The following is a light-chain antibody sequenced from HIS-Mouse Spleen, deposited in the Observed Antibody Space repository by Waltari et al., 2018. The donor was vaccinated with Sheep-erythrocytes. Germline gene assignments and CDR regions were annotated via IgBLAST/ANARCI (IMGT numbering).Light chain of an antibody. J-gene: IGLJ2*01. CDR3: SSYTSSSTQV. CDR2: DVS. CDR1: SSDCGGYNS. Sequence: QSALTQPRSGSGSPGQSVTISCTGTSSDCGGYNSVSWYQQHPGKAPKLMIYDVSKRPSGVPDRFSGSKSGNTASLTISGLQAEDEADYYCSSYTSSSTQVFGGGTKLTVL. V-gene: IGLV2-11*01.